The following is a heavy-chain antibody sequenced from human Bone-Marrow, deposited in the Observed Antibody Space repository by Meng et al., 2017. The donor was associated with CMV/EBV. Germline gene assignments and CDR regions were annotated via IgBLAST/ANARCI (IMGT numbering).Heavy chain of an antibody. J-gene: IGHJ5*02. V-gene: IGHV1-58*02. D-gene: IGHD2-8*02. CDR3: ASDPSGYCSDTHCPPPRS. CDR1: GYTFTSYG. Sequence: SVKVSCKASGYTFTSYGISWVRQARGQGLEWIGWIVVGSGNTNYAQKFQERVTMTRDKSTSTAYMELSGLRSEDTALYYCASDPSGYCSDTHCPPPRSWGQGTLVTVSS. CDR2: IVVGSGNT.